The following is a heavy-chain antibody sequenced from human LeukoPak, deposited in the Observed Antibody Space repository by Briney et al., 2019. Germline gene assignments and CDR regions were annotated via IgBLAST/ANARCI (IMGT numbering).Heavy chain of an antibody. V-gene: IGHV3-30*18. Sequence: PGGSLRLSCAASGFTFSSYGMHWVCQAPGKGLEWVAVISYDGSNKYYADSVKGRFTVSRDNSKNTLYLQMNSLRAEDTAVYYCAKDLLGYCSSTSCSRYYGIDVWGQGTTVTVSS. CDR3: AKDLLGYCSSTSCSRYYGIDV. D-gene: IGHD2-2*01. J-gene: IGHJ6*02. CDR1: GFTFSSYG. CDR2: ISYDGSNK.